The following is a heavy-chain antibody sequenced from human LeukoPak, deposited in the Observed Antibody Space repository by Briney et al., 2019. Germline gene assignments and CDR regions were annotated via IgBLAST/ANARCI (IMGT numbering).Heavy chain of an antibody. CDR2: IYTSAST. V-gene: IGHV4-4*07. D-gene: IGHD2-2*01. J-gene: IGHJ6*03. CDR1: GGSISSYY. Sequence: SETLSLTCTVSGGSISSYYWSWIRQPAGKGLEWIRRIYTSASTNYNPSLNSRVTMSVDTSKSQFSLKLSSVTAADTAVYYCATVVPAAPNYYYYMDVWGKGTTVTVSS. CDR3: ATVVPAAPNYYYYMDV.